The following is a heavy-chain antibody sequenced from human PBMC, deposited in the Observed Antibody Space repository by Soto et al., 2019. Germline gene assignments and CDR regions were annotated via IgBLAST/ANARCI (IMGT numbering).Heavy chain of an antibody. Sequence: SQTLSLTCAISGDSVSSNSAAWNWIRQSPSRGLEWLGRTYYRSKWYNDYAVSVKSRITINPDTSKIQFSLQLNSVTPEDTAVYYCARGKTIYYYDSSGAGAFDIWGQGTMVTFSS. D-gene: IGHD3-22*01. CDR3: ARGKTIYYYDSSGAGAFDI. V-gene: IGHV6-1*01. J-gene: IGHJ3*02. CDR1: GDSVSSNSAA. CDR2: TYYRSKWYN.